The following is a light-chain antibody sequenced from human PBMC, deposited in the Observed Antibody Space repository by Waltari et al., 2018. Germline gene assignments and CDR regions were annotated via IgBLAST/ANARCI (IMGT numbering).Light chain of an antibody. CDR3: SIYMRSGTWV. J-gene: IGLJ3*02. CDR2: KAN. V-gene: IGLV8-61*01. Sequence: QTVVTQEPSLSVSPGGTVTLTCALSSGSVSSTSYASWYQQTPGQAPRTLVYKANSRSSGVPDRFSGTIRGNKAALTITGAQADDESDYYCSIYMRSGTWVFGGGTKLTVL. CDR1: SGSVSSTSY.